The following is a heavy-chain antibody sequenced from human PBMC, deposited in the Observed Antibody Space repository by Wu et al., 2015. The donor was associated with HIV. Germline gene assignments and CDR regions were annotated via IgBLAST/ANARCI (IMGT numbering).Heavy chain of an antibody. D-gene: IGHD3-22*01. CDR1: GGSFNNYA. CDR3: ARWSTLNYYDSTGYLN. CDR2: ITPVLGTP. J-gene: IGHJ4*02. Sequence: QVQLVQSGAEVKKSESSVKVSCKASGGSFNNYAIARVRQAPGQGLEWMGGITPVLGTPNYARKFQGRLTITTDETTSTAYMELSSLRSEDTAVYYCARWSTLNYYDSTGYLNWGQGTLVTVSS. V-gene: IGHV1-69*05.